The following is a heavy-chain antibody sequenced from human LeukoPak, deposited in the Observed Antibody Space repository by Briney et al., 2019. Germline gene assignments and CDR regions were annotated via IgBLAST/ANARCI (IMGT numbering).Heavy chain of an antibody. J-gene: IGHJ3*02. CDR2: ISSSSSYI. CDR3: ARDFYDSSSYNDAFDI. D-gene: IGHD3-22*01. CDR1: GLTFSNYA. Sequence: GGSLRLSCAASGLTFSNYAMSWVRQAPGKGLEWVSSISSSSSYIYYADSVKGRFTISRDNAKNSLYLQMNSLRAEDTAVYYCARDFYDSSSYNDAFDIWGQGTMVTVSS. V-gene: IGHV3-21*01.